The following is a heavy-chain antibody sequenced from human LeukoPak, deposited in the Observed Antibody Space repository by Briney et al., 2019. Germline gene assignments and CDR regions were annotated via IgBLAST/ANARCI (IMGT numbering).Heavy chain of an antibody. CDR2: FDPEDGET. V-gene: IGHV1-24*01. D-gene: IGHD3-22*01. Sequence: GASVKVSCKVSGYTLTELSMHWVRQAPGKGREWRGGFDPEDGETIYAQKFQGRVTMTEDTSTDTAYMELSSLRSEDTAVYYCATGYYYDSSGYYYAFDYWGQGTLVTVSS. CDR1: GYTLTELS. CDR3: ATGYYYDSSGYYYAFDY. J-gene: IGHJ4*02.